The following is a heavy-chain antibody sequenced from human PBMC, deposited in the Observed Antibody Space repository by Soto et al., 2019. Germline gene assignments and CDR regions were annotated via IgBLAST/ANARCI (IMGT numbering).Heavy chain of an antibody. CDR1: GFTFSSHA. V-gene: IGHV3-23*01. CDR3: AKSGLGGVVPTVNWYFDL. CDR2: ISGSGGST. Sequence: GSLRLSCAASGFTFSSHAMSWVRQAPGKGLEWVSAISGSGGSTYYADSVEGRFTISRDNSKNTLYLQTKSLRAEDTAVYYCAKSGLGGVVPTVNWYFDLWGRGTLVTVSS. D-gene: IGHD3-3*01. J-gene: IGHJ2*01.